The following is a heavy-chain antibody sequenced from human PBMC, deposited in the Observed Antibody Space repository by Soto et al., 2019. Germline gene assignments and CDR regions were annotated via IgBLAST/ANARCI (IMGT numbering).Heavy chain of an antibody. CDR2: ISHDGSNE. Sequence: AGSLRLSCAASGFTFSAYGMHWVRQAPGKGLEWVTLISHDGSNEYYADSVKGRFTISRDNSKNTLYLQMNSLRVEDTALYYCAKIRARIYRESDYWGQGTLVTVSS. V-gene: IGHV3-30-3*02. J-gene: IGHJ4*02. CDR1: GFTFSAYG. D-gene: IGHD3-16*02. CDR3: AKIRARIYRESDY.